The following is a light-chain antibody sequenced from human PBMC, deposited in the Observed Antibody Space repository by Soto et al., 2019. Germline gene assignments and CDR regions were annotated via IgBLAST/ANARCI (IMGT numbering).Light chain of an antibody. CDR3: NSYAGSNNFYV. V-gene: IGLV2-8*01. Sequence: QSALTQPPSASGSPGQSVTISCTGTSSDVGGSKYVSWYQQHPGKAPKLIIYEVSERPSGVPDRFSGSKSGKTASLTVSGLQAEDEADYYCNSYAGSNNFYVFGTGTKLTVL. J-gene: IGLJ1*01. CDR1: SSDVGGSKY. CDR2: EVS.